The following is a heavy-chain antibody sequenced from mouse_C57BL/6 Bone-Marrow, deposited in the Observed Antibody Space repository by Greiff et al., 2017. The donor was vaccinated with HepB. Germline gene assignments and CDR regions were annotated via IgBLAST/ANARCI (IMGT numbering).Heavy chain of an antibody. CDR1: GYTFTSYW. Sequence: VQLQQSGAELVRPGTSVKLSCKASGYTFTSYWMHWVKQRPGQGLEWIGVIDPSDSYTNYNQKFKGKATLTVDTSSSTAYMQLSSLTSEDSAVYYCAGYEAWFAYWGQGTLVTVSA. J-gene: IGHJ3*01. CDR3: AGYEAWFAY. D-gene: IGHD1-2*01. V-gene: IGHV1-59*01. CDR2: IDPSDSYT.